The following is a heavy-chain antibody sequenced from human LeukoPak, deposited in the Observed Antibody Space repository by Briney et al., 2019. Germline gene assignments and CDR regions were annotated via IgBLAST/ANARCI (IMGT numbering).Heavy chain of an antibody. V-gene: IGHV4-59*01. Sequence: KPSETLSLTCTVSGGSISSYYWSWIRQPPGKGLEWIGYIYYSGSTNYNPSLKSRVTISVDTSKNQFSLKLSSVTAADTAVYYCARGLGAFDIWGQGTKVTVSS. CDR3: ARGLGAFDI. CDR2: IYYSGST. CDR1: GGSISSYY. D-gene: IGHD3-16*01. J-gene: IGHJ3*02.